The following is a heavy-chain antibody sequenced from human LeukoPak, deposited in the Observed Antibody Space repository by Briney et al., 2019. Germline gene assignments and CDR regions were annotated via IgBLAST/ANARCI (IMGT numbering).Heavy chain of an antibody. D-gene: IGHD5-24*01. CDR3: VKDMIKRNGVFDPFDI. CDR1: GFTFSEFA. J-gene: IGHJ3*02. Sequence: GGSLRLSCLASGFTFSEFAMNWVRQAPGKGLEWVSHVGGGGVDTYYADSVKGRFTISRDDSTRTIYLQMTNLRADDAAVYFCVKDMIKRNGVFDPFDIWGQGTVVTVSS. CDR2: VGGGGVDT. V-gene: IGHV3-23*01.